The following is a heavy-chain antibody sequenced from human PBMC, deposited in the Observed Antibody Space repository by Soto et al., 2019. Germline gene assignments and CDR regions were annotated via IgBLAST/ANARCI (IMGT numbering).Heavy chain of an antibody. Sequence: PGGSLRLSCAASGFPFSSYAMHWVRQAPGKGLEWVAVISYDGSNKYYADSVKGRFTIPRDNSKNTLYLQMNSLRAEDTAVYYCARETYYDFWSGPYYGMDVWGQGTTVTVSS. D-gene: IGHD3-3*01. V-gene: IGHV3-30-3*01. J-gene: IGHJ6*02. CDR3: ARETYYDFWSGPYYGMDV. CDR2: ISYDGSNK. CDR1: GFPFSSYA.